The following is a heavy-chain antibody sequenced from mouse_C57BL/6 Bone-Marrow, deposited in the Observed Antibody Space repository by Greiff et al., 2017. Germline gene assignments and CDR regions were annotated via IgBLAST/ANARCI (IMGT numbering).Heavy chain of an antibody. D-gene: IGHD2-5*01. CDR1: GYTFTSYD. Sequence: QVQLKQSGPELVKPGASVKLSCKASGYTFTSYDINWVKQRPGQGLEWIGWIYPRYGSTKYNEKFKGKATLTVDTSSSTAYMELHSLTSEDSAVYFCARGSNYDYWGQGTTLTVSS. V-gene: IGHV1-85*01. J-gene: IGHJ2*01. CDR2: IYPRYGST. CDR3: ARGSNYDY.